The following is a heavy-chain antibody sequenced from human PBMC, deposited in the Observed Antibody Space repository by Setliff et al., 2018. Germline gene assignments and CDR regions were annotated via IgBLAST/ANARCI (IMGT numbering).Heavy chain of an antibody. J-gene: IGHJ6*04. D-gene: IGHD3-10*01. CDR2: INPTGEST. CDR3: ARGTDYHGSGSYWAKDV. CDR1: EYSFSSYY. Sequence: ASVKVSCKASEYSFSSYYMHWVRQAPGQGLEWMGLINPTGESTNYAPKFQGRVNMTRDTSTSTVYMDLSSLKSDDTAVYYCARGTDYHGSGSYWAKDVWGKGTTVTVSS. V-gene: IGHV1-46*01.